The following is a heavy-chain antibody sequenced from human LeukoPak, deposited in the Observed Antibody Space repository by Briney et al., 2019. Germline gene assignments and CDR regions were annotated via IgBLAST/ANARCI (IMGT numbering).Heavy chain of an antibody. Sequence: GGTLRLSCAASGFTFSSYGMSWVRQAPGKGLEWVSVIYSGGSTYYADSVKGRFTISRDNSKNTLYLQMNSLRAEDTAVYYCAVELPEGSTTVTTREPWGQGTLVTVSS. J-gene: IGHJ5*02. D-gene: IGHD4-17*01. CDR1: GFTFSSYG. V-gene: IGHV3-66*01. CDR2: IYSGGST. CDR3: AVELPEGSTTVTTREP.